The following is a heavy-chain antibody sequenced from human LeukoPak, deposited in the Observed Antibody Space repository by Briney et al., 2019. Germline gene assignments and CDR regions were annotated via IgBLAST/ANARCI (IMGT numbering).Heavy chain of an antibody. CDR1: GGSISNYY. CDR2: IYYSGST. Sequence: PSETLSLTCTVSGGSISNYYWSWIRQPPGKGLEWIGYIYYSGSTNYNPSLKSRVTISVDTSKNQFSLKLSSVTAADTAVYYCARVDVWFDPWGQGTLVTVSS. V-gene: IGHV4-59*01. CDR3: ARVDVWFDP. J-gene: IGHJ5*02.